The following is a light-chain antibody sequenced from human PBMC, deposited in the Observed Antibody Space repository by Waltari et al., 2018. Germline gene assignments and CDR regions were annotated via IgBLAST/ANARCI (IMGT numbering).Light chain of an antibody. CDR1: QNIRNF. CDR3: QQYDNFWT. J-gene: IGKJ1*01. Sequence: DIQMTQSPSTLSASVGDRVTITCRASQNIRNFLAWYQHRPGKAPNLLIYKASLLETGVPSRFSCSGSGTEFTLTISSLQPDDFGTYYCQQYDNFWTFGQGTKVEIK. CDR2: KAS. V-gene: IGKV1-5*03.